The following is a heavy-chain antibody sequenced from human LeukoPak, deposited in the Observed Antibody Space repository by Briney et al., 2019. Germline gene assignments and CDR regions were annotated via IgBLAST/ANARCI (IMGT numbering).Heavy chain of an antibody. CDR3: ARGLVRTSSGWYFDY. Sequence: PGGSLRLSCAASGFTFSSYSMNWVRQAPGKGLEWVSYISSSSYTIYYADSVKGRFTISRDNAKNSLYLQMNSLRAEDTAVYYCARGLVRTSSGWYFDYWGQGTLVTVSS. CDR1: GFTFSSYS. CDR2: ISSSSYTI. J-gene: IGHJ4*02. V-gene: IGHV3-48*01. D-gene: IGHD6-19*01.